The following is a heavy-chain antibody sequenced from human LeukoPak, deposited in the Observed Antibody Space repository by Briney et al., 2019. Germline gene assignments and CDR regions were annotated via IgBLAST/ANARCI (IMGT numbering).Heavy chain of an antibody. CDR1: GFTFSSYA. V-gene: IGHV3-23*01. J-gene: IGHJ4*02. D-gene: IGHD1-26*01. CDR3: AKPDSWRRGY. Sequence: PGGSLRLSCAASGFTFSSYAMSWVRQAPGKGLEWVSGISGSGGSTYFADSVKGRFTISRDNSKNTLYLQMNSLRAEDTAVYYCAKPDSWRRGYWGQGTLVTVSS. CDR2: ISGSGGST.